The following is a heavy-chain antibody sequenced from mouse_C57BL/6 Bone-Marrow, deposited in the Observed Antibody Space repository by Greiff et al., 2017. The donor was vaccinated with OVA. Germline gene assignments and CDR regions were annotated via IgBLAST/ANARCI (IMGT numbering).Heavy chain of an antibody. V-gene: IGHV1-15*01. J-gene: IGHJ3*01. Sequence: VQLKESGAELVRPGASVTLSCKASGYTFTDYEMHWVKQTPVHGLEWIGAIDPETGGTAYNQKFKGKAILTADKSSSTAYMELRSLTSEDSAVYYCTNSSGLAWFAYWGQGTLVTVSA. D-gene: IGHD3-2*02. CDR1: GYTFTDYE. CDR3: TNSSGLAWFAY. CDR2: IDPETGGT.